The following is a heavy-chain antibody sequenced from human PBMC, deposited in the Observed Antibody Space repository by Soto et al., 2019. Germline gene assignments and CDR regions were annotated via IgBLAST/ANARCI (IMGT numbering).Heavy chain of an antibody. D-gene: IGHD6-19*01. V-gene: IGHV4-61*01. Sequence: PSETLSLTCTVSGGSVSSGSYYWSWIRQPPGKGLEWIGYMYNSGSTNYNPSLKSRVIISVDTSKNQFSLKLSSVTAADTAVYYCARVSSGWYYFDYWGQGXLVTVYS. CDR2: MYNSGST. CDR1: GGSVSSGSYY. CDR3: ARVSSGWYYFDY. J-gene: IGHJ4*02.